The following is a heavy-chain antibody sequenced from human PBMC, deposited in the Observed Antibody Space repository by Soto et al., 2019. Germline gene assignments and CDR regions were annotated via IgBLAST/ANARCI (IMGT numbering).Heavy chain of an antibody. J-gene: IGHJ6*02. CDR3: ARDLLELPYYYYGMDV. D-gene: IGHD1-7*01. V-gene: IGHV1-69*13. CDR2: IIPIFGTA. Sequence: GASVKVSCKASGYTFTSYDINWVRQATGQGLEWMGGIIPIFGTANYAQKFQGRVTITADESTSTAYMELSSLRSEDTAVYYCARDLLELPYYYYGMDVWGQGTTVTVS. CDR1: GYTFTSYD.